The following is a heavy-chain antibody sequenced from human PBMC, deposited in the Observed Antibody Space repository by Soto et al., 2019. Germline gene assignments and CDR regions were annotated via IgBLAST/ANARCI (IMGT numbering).Heavy chain of an antibody. CDR3: AKARGAVAGTYYYFDY. CDR1: GFTFSSYA. V-gene: IGHV3-23*01. CDR2: ISGTGGST. J-gene: IGHJ4*02. D-gene: IGHD6-19*01. Sequence: PGGSLRLSCAASGFTFSSYAMSWVRQAPGKGLEWVSGISGTGGSTYYADSVKGRFTISRDNSKNTLYLQMNRLRAEDTAVYYCAKARGAVAGTYYYFDYWGQGTLVTVSS.